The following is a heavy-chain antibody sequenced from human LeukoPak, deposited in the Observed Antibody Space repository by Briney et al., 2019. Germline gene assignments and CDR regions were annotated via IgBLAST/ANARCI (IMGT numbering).Heavy chain of an antibody. CDR3: AGDAIRITIFGVVIKGGNAFDI. CDR2: IYTSGST. V-gene: IGHV4-4*07. Sequence: PSETLSLTCTVSGGSISSYYWGWIRQPAGKGLEWIGRIYTSGSTNYNPSLKSRVTMSVDTSKNQFSLKLSSVTAADTAVYYCAGDAIRITIFGVVIKGGNAFDIWGEGTMVTVSP. J-gene: IGHJ3*02. D-gene: IGHD3-3*01. CDR1: GGSISSYY.